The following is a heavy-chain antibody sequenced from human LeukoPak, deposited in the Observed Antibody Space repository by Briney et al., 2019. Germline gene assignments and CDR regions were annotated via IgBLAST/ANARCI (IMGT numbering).Heavy chain of an antibody. CDR2: INLSGGST. J-gene: IGHJ6*03. CDR3: ARRTVGSSSGRVYYYYMDV. CDR1: GYTFTSYY. D-gene: IGHD6-6*01. Sequence: ASVKVSCKASGYTFTSYYMHWVRQPPGQGLERMGIINLSGGSTSYAQKFQGRVTMTRDTSTSTVYMELSSLRSEDTAAYYCARRTVGSSSGRVYYYYMDVWGKGTTVTVSS. V-gene: IGHV1-46*01.